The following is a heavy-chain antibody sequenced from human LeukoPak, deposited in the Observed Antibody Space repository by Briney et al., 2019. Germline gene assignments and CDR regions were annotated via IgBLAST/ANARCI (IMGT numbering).Heavy chain of an antibody. Sequence: GGSLRLSCTASGFSFSGHWMHWARQLPGKGLVWVSRISPTGSTTSYADSVKGRFTVSRDNAKNTLYLQVDNLRAEDTAVYYCARGPNSNWSGLDFWGQGTLLTVS. J-gene: IGHJ4*02. CDR1: GFSFSGHW. CDR3: ARGPNSNWSGLDF. D-gene: IGHD6-6*01. CDR2: ISPTGSTT. V-gene: IGHV3-74*01.